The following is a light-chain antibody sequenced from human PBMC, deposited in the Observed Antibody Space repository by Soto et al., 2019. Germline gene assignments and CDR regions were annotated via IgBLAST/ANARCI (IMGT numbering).Light chain of an antibody. CDR2: DAS. CDR3: QHYHNLPIT. Sequence: DIPMTQSPSSLSASVGDRVTITCQARQGISTSLNWYQQKPGRAPKLLIYDASNLETGVPSWFSGSGSGTDFTLTISSLQPEDIATYYCQHYHNLPITFGQGTRLEIK. J-gene: IGKJ5*01. V-gene: IGKV1-33*01. CDR1: QGISTS.